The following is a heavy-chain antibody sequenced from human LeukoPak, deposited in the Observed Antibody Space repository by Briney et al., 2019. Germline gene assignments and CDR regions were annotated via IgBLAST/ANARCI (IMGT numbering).Heavy chain of an antibody. CDR2: ISSSSSYI. J-gene: IGHJ6*03. D-gene: IGHD2-15*01. CDR3: ARAWCGGSCYYYYYYIDV. Sequence: GGSLRLSCAVSGFTFSSYSMNWVRQAPGKGLEWVSSISSSSSYIYYVDSVKSRFTISRDNAKNSLYLQMNSLRAEDTAVYYCARAWCGGSCYYYYYYIDVWGKGTTVTVSS. V-gene: IGHV3-21*01. CDR1: GFTFSSYS.